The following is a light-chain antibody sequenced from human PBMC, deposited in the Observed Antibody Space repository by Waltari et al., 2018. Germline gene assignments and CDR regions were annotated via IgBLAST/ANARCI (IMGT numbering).Light chain of an antibody. CDR1: QRISNF. J-gene: IGKJ2*01. CDR2: AAS. CDR3: QQSSSGPYT. Sequence: DIQMTQSPSSLSASIGDRVTITCRASQRISNFLNWYQQKPGKAPKLLVYAASSLQSGVPSRFSGGGSGTDFSLTINSLQPEDFATYYCQQSSSGPYTFGQGTKLEI. V-gene: IGKV1-39*01.